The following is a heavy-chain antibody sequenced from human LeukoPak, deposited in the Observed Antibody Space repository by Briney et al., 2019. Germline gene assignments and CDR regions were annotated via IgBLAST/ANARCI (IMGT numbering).Heavy chain of an antibody. CDR2: IYYSGST. D-gene: IGHD6-13*01. Sequence: LETLSLTCTVSGGSISSYYWGWIRQPPGKGLEWIGYIYYSGSTNYNPSLKSRVTISVDTSKNQFSLKLSSVTAADTAVYYCASVGAAAGTEYFQHWGQGTLVTVSS. CDR3: ASVGAAAGTEYFQH. CDR1: GGSISSYY. J-gene: IGHJ1*01. V-gene: IGHV4-59*01.